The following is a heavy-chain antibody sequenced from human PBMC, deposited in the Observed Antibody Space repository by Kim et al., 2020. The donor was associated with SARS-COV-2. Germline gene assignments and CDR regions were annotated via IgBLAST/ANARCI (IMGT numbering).Heavy chain of an antibody. CDR3: ARHFSEQQLPHVDY. Sequence: SETLSLTCTVSGGSIRSSSFYWGWIRQPPGKGLEWIGSISYTGSTYYNPSLKSRVTISVDTSKKQFSLKVSSVTAADTAVYFCARHFSEQQLPHVDYWGQGTLVTVSS. CDR2: ISYTGST. CDR1: GGSIRSSSFY. D-gene: IGHD6-13*01. J-gene: IGHJ4*02. V-gene: IGHV4-39*01.